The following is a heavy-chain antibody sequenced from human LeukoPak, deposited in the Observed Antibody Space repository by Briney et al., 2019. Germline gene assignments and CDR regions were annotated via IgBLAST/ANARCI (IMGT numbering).Heavy chain of an antibody. CDR3: AKDTIWGSYGDGAFDI. Sequence: GRSLRLSCAASGFTFSSYGMDWVRQAPGKGPEWVAGISYDGSNKYYADSVKGRFTISRDNSKNTLYLQMNSLRAEDTAVYYCAKDTIWGSYGDGAFDIWGQGTMVTVSS. J-gene: IGHJ3*02. V-gene: IGHV3-30*18. CDR2: ISYDGSNK. CDR1: GFTFSSYG. D-gene: IGHD1-26*01.